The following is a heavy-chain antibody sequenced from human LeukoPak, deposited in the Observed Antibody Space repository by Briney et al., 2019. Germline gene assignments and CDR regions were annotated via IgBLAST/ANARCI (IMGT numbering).Heavy chain of an antibody. D-gene: IGHD1-14*01. J-gene: IGHJ6*02. CDR3: ARGTGYYYYGMDV. V-gene: IGHV4-59*11. CDR1: GGSISSHY. CDR2: IYYSGST. Sequence: SETLSLTCTVSGGSISSHYWSWIRQPPGKGLEWIGYIYYSGSTNYNPSLKSRVTISVDTSKNQFSLKLSSVTAADTAVYYCARGTGYYYYGMDVWGQGTTVTVSS.